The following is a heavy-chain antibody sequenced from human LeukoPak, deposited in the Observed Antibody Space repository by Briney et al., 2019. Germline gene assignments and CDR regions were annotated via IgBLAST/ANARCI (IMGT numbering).Heavy chain of an antibody. CDR2: IYTSGST. D-gene: IGHD6-13*01. CDR1: GGFISSYY. CDR3: ARRYSSSWYVGFFDP. Sequence: SETLSVTCTVSGGFISSYYWSWLGQPQGKGLDWIGYIYTSGSTNYYPSLKSRVTISVDTSKNQFSLRLSSVTAADTAIYYCARRYSSSWYVGFFDPWGQGTLVTVSS. J-gene: IGHJ5*02. V-gene: IGHV4-4*09.